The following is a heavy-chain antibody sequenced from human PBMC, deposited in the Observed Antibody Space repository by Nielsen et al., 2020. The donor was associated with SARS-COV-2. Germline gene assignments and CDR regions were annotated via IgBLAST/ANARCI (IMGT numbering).Heavy chain of an antibody. CDR3: ARIQRLRGRLGFDR. V-gene: IGHV5-51*01. CDR1: GYNFNTYW. Sequence: GESLKISCEGSGYNFNTYWVAWVRQVPGKGLEWMGIIYPADSDTRYGPSFQGQVTISADKSINTAYLQWNNLKASDTAMYYCARIQRLRGRLGFDRWGQGTLVTVSS. CDR2: IYPADSDT. J-gene: IGHJ5*02. D-gene: IGHD4-17*01.